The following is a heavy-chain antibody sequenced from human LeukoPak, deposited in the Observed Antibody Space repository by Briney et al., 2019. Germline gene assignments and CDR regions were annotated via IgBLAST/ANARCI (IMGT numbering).Heavy chain of an antibody. V-gene: IGHV4-39*01. D-gene: IGHD3/OR15-3a*01. CDR1: GVSISSSYSY. J-gene: IGHJ4*02. CDR3: ARQTGSGLFILP. CDR2: IYYTGNT. Sequence: WETLSLTCTVSGVSISSSYSYWGWIRRPPGMGLEWIGSIYYTGNTYYNASLKSQVSISIDTSKNQFSLKLTSVTAADTAVYYCARQTGSGLFILPGGQGTLVTVSS.